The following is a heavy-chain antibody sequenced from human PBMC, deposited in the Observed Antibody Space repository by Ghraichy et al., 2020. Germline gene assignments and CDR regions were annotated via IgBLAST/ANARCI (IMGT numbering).Heavy chain of an antibody. V-gene: IGHV1-18*04. Sequence: ASVKVSCKASGYTFTSYGISWVRQAPGQGLEWMGWISAYNGNTNYAQKLQGRVTMTTDTSTSTAYMELRSLRSDDTAVYYCARDYRYGGSFPAPGCWGQGTLVTVSS. D-gene: IGHD1-26*01. CDR3: ARDYRYGGSFPAPGC. CDR2: ISAYNGNT. J-gene: IGHJ4*02. CDR1: GYTFTSYG.